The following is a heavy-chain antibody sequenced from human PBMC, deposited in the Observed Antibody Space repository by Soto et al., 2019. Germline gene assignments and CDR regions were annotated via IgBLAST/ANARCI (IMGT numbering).Heavy chain of an antibody. J-gene: IGHJ6*03. CDR1: GGSISSYC. CDR2: IYYSGST. Sequence: SETLSLTCTVSGGSISSYCWSWIRQPPGKGLEWIGYIYYSGSTNYNPSLKSRVTISVDTSKNQFSLKLSSVTAADTAVYYCARGGPTSSGPYYYYYMDVWGKGTTVTVSS. CDR3: ARGGPTSSGPYYYYYMDV. V-gene: IGHV4-59*01. D-gene: IGHD6-6*01.